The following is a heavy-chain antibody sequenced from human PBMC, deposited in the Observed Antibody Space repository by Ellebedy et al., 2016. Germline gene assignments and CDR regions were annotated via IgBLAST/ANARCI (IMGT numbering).Heavy chain of an antibody. Sequence: SETLSLTCAVSGGSISSSNWWSWVRQPPGKGLEWIGEIYHSGSTNYNPSLKSRVTISVDKSKNQFSLKLSSVTAADTAVYYCARLTRYSSSWYGVLDYWGQGTLVTVSS. CDR1: GGSISSSNW. J-gene: IGHJ4*02. D-gene: IGHD6-13*01. CDR3: ARLTRYSSSWYGVLDY. V-gene: IGHV4-4*02. CDR2: IYHSGST.